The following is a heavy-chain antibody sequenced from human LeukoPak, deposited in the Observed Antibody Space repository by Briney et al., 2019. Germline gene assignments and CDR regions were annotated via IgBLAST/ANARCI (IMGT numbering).Heavy chain of an antibody. CDR2: IKSKTDGGTT. D-gene: IGHD3-10*01. J-gene: IGHJ4*02. CDR3: SRERRDYYASGAYAYPFEY. CDR1: GFTFSNAW. Sequence: AGGSLRLSCAASGFTFSNAWMNWVRQAPGKGLEWVGRIKSKTDGGTTDYAAPVKGRFTISRDDSKNTLYLQMNSLRAEDTAMYYRSRERRDYYASGAYAYPFEYWGQGTRVAVSS. V-gene: IGHV3-15*07.